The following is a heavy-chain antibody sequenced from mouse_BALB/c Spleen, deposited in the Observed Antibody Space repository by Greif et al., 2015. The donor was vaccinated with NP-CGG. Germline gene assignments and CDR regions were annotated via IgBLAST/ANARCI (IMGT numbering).Heavy chain of an antibody. Sequence: EVQLQQSGAELVRSGASVKLSCTASGFNIKDYYMHWVKQRPEQGLEWIGWIDPENGDTEYAPKFQGKATMTADTSSNTAYLQLSSLTSEDTAVYYCNFGLLRRGFAYWGQGTLVTVSA. D-gene: IGHD2-12*01. V-gene: IGHV14-4*02. J-gene: IGHJ3*01. CDR1: GFNIKDYY. CDR3: NFGLLRRGFAY. CDR2: IDPENGDT.